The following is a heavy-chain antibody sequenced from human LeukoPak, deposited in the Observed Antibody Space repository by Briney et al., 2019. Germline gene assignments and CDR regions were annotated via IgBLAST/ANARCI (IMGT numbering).Heavy chain of an antibody. CDR1: GFSFSNHG. Sequence: GGSLRLSCAASGFSFSNHGMHWVRQAPGKRLEWVAVIWDDGTNKRYANSVNGRFTISRDNSENTLYLQMNGLTAEGTAMYYCARDSYQDYYGRFDPWGQGTLVIVSS. J-gene: IGHJ5*02. CDR2: IWDDGTNK. D-gene: IGHD3-10*01. V-gene: IGHV3-33*01. CDR3: ARDSYQDYYGRFDP.